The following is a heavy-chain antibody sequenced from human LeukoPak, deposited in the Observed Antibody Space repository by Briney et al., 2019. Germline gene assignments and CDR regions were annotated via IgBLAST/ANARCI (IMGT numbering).Heavy chain of an antibody. CDR1: GFTFSSYG. V-gene: IGHV3-21*06. CDR3: ARDDFWSGDYYYYYMDV. Sequence: PGGSLRLSCVVSGFTFSSYGVNWVRQAPGKGLEWVSSIGTSGRYTCYADSVKGRFTISRDNAKNSLYLQMNSLRAEDTAVYYCARDDFWSGDYYYYYMDVWGKGTTVTVS. J-gene: IGHJ6*03. CDR2: IGTSGRYT. D-gene: IGHD3-3*01.